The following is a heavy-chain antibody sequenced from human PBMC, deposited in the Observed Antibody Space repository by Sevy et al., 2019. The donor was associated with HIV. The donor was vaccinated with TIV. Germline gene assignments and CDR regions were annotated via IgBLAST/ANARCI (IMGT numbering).Heavy chain of an antibody. CDR2: IKADGSDK. V-gene: IGHV3-7*01. Sequence: GGCLRLSCAASGFTFSANWMNWVRQAPGKGLEWVVNIKADGSDKHYVDSVEGRFTISRDNAKNLLFLQMNSLRVEDTAVYYCAHETFGRFESWGQGTLVTVSS. CDR1: GFTFSANW. D-gene: IGHD3-16*01. CDR3: AHETFGRFES. J-gene: IGHJ4*02.